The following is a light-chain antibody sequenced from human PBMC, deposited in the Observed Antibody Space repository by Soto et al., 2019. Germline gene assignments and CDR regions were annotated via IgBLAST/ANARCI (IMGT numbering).Light chain of an antibody. CDR1: QSVSSNY. CDR3: QQYGSLSWT. V-gene: IGKV3-20*01. J-gene: IGKJ1*01. CDR2: GAS. Sequence: IMLTQSPGTLSLSPGERSTLSCSASQSVSSNYLAWYQQKPGQAPRLLIYGASTRATGVPDRFSGSGSGTDFTLTISRLEPEDFAVYHCQQYGSLSWTFGQGTKVDIK.